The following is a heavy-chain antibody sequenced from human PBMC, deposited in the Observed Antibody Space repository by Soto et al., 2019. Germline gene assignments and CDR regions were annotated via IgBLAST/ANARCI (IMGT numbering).Heavy chain of an antibody. V-gene: IGHV4-4*02. CDR1: VVSISSGNW. Sequence: SETLSLTCAFSVVSISSGNWWTWVRESPQRGLEYIGEIFHDGTANYYPSFERRVAISVDTSKNQFSLKLTSVTAADTAIYFCARLVYDTSLNYMYFDFWGQGTLVIVSS. J-gene: IGHJ4*02. CDR2: IFHDGTA. D-gene: IGHD3-22*01. CDR3: ARLVYDTSLNYMYFDF.